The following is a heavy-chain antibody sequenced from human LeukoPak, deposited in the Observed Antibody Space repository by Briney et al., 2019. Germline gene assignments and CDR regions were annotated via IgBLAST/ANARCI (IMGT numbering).Heavy chain of an antibody. Sequence: PGGSLRLSCAASGFTFSSYSVNWVRQAPVKGLGWVSSISSSSSYIYYADSVKGRFTISRDNAKNSLYLQMNSLRAEDTAVYYCAREGDSSGYYFLDYWGQGTLVTVSS. CDR2: ISSSSSYI. CDR3: AREGDSSGYYFLDY. CDR1: GFTFSSYS. D-gene: IGHD3-22*01. J-gene: IGHJ4*02. V-gene: IGHV3-21*01.